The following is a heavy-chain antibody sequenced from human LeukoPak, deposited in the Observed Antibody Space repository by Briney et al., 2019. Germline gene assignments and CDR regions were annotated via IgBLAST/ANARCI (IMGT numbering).Heavy chain of an antibody. V-gene: IGHV1-8*01. Sequence: ASVKVSCKASGYTFTSYDINWVRQATGQGLEWMGWMNPNSGNTSYAQKFQGRVTMTRNTSISTAYMELSSLRSEDTAVYYCARAYTAMVNNWFDPWGQGTLVTVSS. CDR2: MNPNSGNT. CDR1: GYTFTSYD. D-gene: IGHD5-18*01. J-gene: IGHJ5*02. CDR3: ARAYTAMVNNWFDP.